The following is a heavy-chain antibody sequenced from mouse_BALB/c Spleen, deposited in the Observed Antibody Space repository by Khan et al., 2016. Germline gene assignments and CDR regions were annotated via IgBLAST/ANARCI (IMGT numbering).Heavy chain of an antibody. CDR2: INPGSGGT. V-gene: IGHV1-54*01. J-gene: IGHJ3*01. CDR3: ARSDGYDVGYAY. CDR1: GYAFTNYL. D-gene: IGHD2-2*01. Sequence: QVQLQQSGAELVRPGTSVKVSCKASGYAFTNYLIEWVKQRPGQGLEWIGVINPGSGGTNYNEKFKGKATLTADKSSSTAYMQLSSLTSDDAAVFFCARSDGYDVGYAYWGQGTLFTVSA.